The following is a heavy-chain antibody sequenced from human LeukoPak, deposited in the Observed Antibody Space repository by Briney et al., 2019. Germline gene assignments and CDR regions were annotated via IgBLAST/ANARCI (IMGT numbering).Heavy chain of an antibody. CDR1: GFTFSRYA. CDR2: ISYDGSNE. D-gene: IGHD5-24*01. Sequence: GRSLRLSCAASGFTFSRYAMHWVRQAPGKGLEWVAVISYDGSNEYYADSVKGRFTISRDHSKNTLYLQMNSLRTEDTAVYYCARGGMGNWFDSWGQGTLVTVSS. CDR3: ARGGMGNWFDS. V-gene: IGHV3-30-3*01. J-gene: IGHJ5*01.